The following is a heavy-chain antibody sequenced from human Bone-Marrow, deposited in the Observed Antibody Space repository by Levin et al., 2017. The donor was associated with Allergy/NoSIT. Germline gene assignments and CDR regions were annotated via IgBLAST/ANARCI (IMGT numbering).Heavy chain of an antibody. J-gene: IGHJ5*02. V-gene: IGHV5-51*01. Sequence: RGESLKISCKGSGFSFTTYWIGWVRQMPGKGLEWMGIIYPGDSDTRYSPSFQGQVTISADKSISTAYLQWSSLKASDTAMYYCARGLSGGWYENWFDPWGQGTLVNVSS. CDR1: GFSFTTYW. CDR3: ARGLSGGWYENWFDP. CDR2: IYPGDSDT. D-gene: IGHD6-19*01.